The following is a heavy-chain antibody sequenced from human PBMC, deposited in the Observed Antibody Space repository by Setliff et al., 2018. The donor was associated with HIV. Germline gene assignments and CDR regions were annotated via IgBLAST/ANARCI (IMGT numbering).Heavy chain of an antibody. Sequence: ASVKVSCKSSGYTFTAHHIHWVRQAPEQGPEWMGWIIPKSGETSYAEKFRGRVTMTRDTSLSTAYMELSWLTSDDTAVYYCARVVDRDYDFWSAHEYWGQGTMVTVSS. D-gene: IGHD3-3*01. CDR3: ARVVDRDYDFWSAHEY. CDR2: IIPKSGET. J-gene: IGHJ4*02. CDR1: GYTFTAHH. V-gene: IGHV1-2*02.